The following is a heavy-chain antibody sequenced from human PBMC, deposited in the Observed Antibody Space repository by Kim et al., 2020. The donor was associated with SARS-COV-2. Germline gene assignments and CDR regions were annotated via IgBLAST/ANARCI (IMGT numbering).Heavy chain of an antibody. Sequence: GGSLRLSCAASGFTFSSYSMNWVRQAPGKGLEWVSSISSSSSYIYYADSVKGRFTISRDNAKNSLYLQMNSLRAEDTAVYYCARAPSSSWSGGAFDIWGQGTMVTVSS. D-gene: IGHD6-13*01. V-gene: IGHV3-21*01. CDR1: GFTFSSYS. CDR3: ARAPSSSWSGGAFDI. J-gene: IGHJ3*02. CDR2: ISSSSSYI.